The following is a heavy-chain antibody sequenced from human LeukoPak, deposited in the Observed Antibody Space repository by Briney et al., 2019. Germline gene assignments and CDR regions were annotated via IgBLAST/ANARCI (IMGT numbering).Heavy chain of an antibody. D-gene: IGHD4-17*01. J-gene: IGHJ6*02. Sequence: GGSLRLSCAASGFTSSSYAMSWVRQAPGKGLEWVSAISGSGGSTYYADSVKGRFTISRDNSKNTLYLQMNSLRAEDTAVYYCAKDGTTVNYYYYGMDVWGQGTTVTVSS. V-gene: IGHV3-23*01. CDR1: GFTSSSYA. CDR2: ISGSGGST. CDR3: AKDGTTVNYYYYGMDV.